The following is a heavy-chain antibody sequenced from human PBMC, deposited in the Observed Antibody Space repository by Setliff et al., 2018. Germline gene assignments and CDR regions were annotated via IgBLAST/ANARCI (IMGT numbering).Heavy chain of an antibody. CDR2: ISSSSGTI. CDR3: ARSRRPRRLQSDFDH. Sequence: PGGSLRFSCAASGFTFSDYNMNWVRQAPGKGLEWLSYISSSSGTIFYADSVKGRFSISRDSAKSSLFLQMNSLRGEDTAVYYCARSRRPRRLQSDFDHWGQGTLVTVSS. D-gene: IGHD6-25*01. J-gene: IGHJ4*02. CDR1: GFTFSDYN. V-gene: IGHV3-48*01.